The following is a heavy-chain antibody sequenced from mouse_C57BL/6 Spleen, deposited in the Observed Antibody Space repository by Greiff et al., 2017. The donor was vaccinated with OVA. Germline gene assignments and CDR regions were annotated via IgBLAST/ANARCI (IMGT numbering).Heavy chain of an antibody. CDR1: GYTFTSYW. Sequence: VQLQQPGAELVKPGASVKMSCKASGYTFTSYWITWVKQRPGQGLEWIGDIYPGSGSTNYNEKFKSKATLTVDTSSSTAYMQISSLTSEDSAVYYCARSLGLRLAWFAYWGQGTLVTVSA. CDR2: IYPGSGST. J-gene: IGHJ3*01. V-gene: IGHV1-55*01. CDR3: ARSLGLRLAWFAY. D-gene: IGHD2-4*01.